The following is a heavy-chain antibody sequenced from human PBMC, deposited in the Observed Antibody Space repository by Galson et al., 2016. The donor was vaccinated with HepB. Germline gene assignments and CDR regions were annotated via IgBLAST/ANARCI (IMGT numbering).Heavy chain of an antibody. D-gene: IGHD3-22*01. J-gene: IGHJ4*02. CDR3: AKESDIYYDSRGYPDF. CDR1: GFTFSSFS. Sequence: SLRLSCAASGFTFSSFSMNWVRQALGKGLEWVSYISESGSTKYYADSVKGRFTISRDNSKNTLFLQMNSLRAEDTAMYFCAKESDIYYDSRGYPDFWGQGTLVTVYS. CDR2: ISESGSTK. V-gene: IGHV3-48*01.